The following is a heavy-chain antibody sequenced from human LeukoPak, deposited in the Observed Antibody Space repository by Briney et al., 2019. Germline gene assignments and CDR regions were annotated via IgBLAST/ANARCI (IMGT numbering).Heavy chain of an antibody. CDR2: ISGSGGSK. Sequence: PGGSLRLSCAASGFTFSCYAMSWVREAPGKGRGWVSDISGSGGSKYYPDSVNGRFTISRDNYKHTLYLQMTSLRADAAAVYYCARSSGALDYWGQGTLVTVSS. V-gene: IGHV3-23*01. CDR1: GFTFSCYA. CDR3: ARSSGALDY. D-gene: IGHD2-15*01. J-gene: IGHJ4*02.